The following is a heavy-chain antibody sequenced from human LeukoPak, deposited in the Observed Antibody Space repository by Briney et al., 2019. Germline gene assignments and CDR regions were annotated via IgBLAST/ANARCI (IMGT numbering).Heavy chain of an antibody. CDR1: GGSISSHY. Sequence: PSETLSLTCTVSGGSISSHYWSWIRQPPGKGLEWIGYIYYSGSTNYNPSLKSRVTISVDTSKKQVSLKLNSVTAADTAVYFCARTRHGYYYYMDVWGKGTTVTVPS. CDR3: ARTRHGYYYYMDV. J-gene: IGHJ6*03. CDR2: IYYSGST. V-gene: IGHV4-59*11.